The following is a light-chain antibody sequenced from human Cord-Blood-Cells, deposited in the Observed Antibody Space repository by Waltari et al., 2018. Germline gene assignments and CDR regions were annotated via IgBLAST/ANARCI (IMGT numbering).Light chain of an antibody. CDR1: QSVLYSSNNKNY. CDR3: QQYYSTLFT. J-gene: IGKJ3*01. V-gene: IGKV4-1*01. Sequence: DIVMTQSPDSLAVSLGERDPINCKSSQSVLYSSNNKNYLAWYQQKPGQPPKLLIYWASTRESGVPDRFSGSGSGTDFTLTISSLQAEDVAVYYCQQYYSTLFTFGPGTKVDIK. CDR2: WAS.